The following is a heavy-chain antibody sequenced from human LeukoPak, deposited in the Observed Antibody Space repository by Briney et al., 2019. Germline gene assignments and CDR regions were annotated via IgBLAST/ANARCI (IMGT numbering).Heavy chain of an antibody. Sequence: GGSLTLSLLGCRFSLRKSILGWVPQAPGKGLEWVSGISGSGGSTYYADSVRGGFTISRDNSTNTLYLQINPLRAEDTPVSFCSKDHHRSSSPGTCHSDSFDYWGQGTLVTVSS. D-gene: IGHD2-15*01. CDR2: ISGSGGST. V-gene: IGHV3-23*01. J-gene: IGHJ4*02. CDR3: SKDHHRSSSPGTCHSDSFDY. CDR1: RFSLRKSI.